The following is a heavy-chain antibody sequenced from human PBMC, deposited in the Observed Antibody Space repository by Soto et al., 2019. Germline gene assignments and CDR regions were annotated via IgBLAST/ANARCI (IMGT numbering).Heavy chain of an antibody. V-gene: IGHV4-4*02. CDR2: IYHSGST. D-gene: IGHD1-1*01. J-gene: IGHJ5*01. Sequence: SETLSLTCAVSGGSISSSNWWSWVRQPPGKGLEWIGEIYHSGSTNYNPSLKSRVTISVDKSKNQFSLKLSSVTAADTAVYYCARVKGGSPPTTGWFDSWGQGTLVTVSS. CDR1: GGSISSSNW. CDR3: ARVKGGSPPTTGWFDS.